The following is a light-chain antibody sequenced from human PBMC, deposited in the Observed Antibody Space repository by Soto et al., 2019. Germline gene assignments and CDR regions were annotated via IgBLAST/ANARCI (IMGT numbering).Light chain of an antibody. CDR3: QQYGSSPGT. V-gene: IGKV3-20*01. Sequence: EIVLTQSPGTLSLSPGERATLSCRASQSVSSTYLAWYQQKPGQAPRLLIYGASSRATGIPDRFSGSGSGTDFNLTISRLEPEAFAVYYCQQYGSSPGTFGQGTKVEIK. J-gene: IGKJ1*01. CDR2: GAS. CDR1: QSVSSTY.